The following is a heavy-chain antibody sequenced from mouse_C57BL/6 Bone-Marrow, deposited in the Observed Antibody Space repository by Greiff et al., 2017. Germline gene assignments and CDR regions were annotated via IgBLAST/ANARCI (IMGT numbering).Heavy chain of an antibody. V-gene: IGHV1-63*01. Sequence: QVQLQQSGAELVRPGTSVKMSCKASGYTFTNYWIGWAKQRPGHGLEWIGDIYPGGGYTNYNEKFKGKATLTAGKSSSTAYMQFDSLTSEDSAIYYCARGTGNAMDYWGQGTSVTVSS. CDR2: IYPGGGYT. CDR1: GYTFTNYW. D-gene: IGHD4-1*01. J-gene: IGHJ4*01. CDR3: ARGTGNAMDY.